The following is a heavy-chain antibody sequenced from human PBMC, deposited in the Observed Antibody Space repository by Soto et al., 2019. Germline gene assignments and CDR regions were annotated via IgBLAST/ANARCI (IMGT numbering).Heavy chain of an antibody. CDR2: LYYNGST. V-gene: IGHV4-39*07. D-gene: IGHD3-16*01. CDR3: SRDHPHSYVVYYFDY. J-gene: IGHJ4*02. Sequence: PSETLSLTCTVSGGSISSSSFHWGWIRQPPGKGLEWIGSLYYNGSTYYSPSPKSRVTISIDTSKNKGSLKGNSVTAAAQAVSICSRDHPHSYVVYYFDYWGQGTPVTVSS. CDR1: GGSISSSSFH.